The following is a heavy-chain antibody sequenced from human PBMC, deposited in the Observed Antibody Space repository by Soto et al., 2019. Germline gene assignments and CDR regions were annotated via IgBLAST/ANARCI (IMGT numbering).Heavy chain of an antibody. V-gene: IGHV3-73*01. CDR3: SRRTYYDI. D-gene: IGHD3-9*01. J-gene: IGHJ4*02. CDR2: IGEKASNYVT. CDR1: GYTFSASA. Sequence: GGSLRLSCATSGYTFSASAVHWVRQASGKGLEWVGRIGEKASNYVTTYGASVKGRFTISRDNAKNSLYLQMNSLRAEDTAVYYCSRRTYYDIWGQGTLVTVSS.